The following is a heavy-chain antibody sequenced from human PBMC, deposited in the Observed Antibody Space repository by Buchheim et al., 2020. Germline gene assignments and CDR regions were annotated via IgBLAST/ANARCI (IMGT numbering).Heavy chain of an antibody. J-gene: IGHJ6*02. CDR1: GFTFGSYS. CDR2: ISSSSSTI. CDR3: ARDSEDSGSYRSSYYYYGMDV. V-gene: IGHV3-48*04. D-gene: IGHD1-26*01. Sequence: EVQLVESGGGLVQPGGSLRLSCAASGFTFGSYSMNWVRQAPGKGLEWVSYISSSSSTIYYADSVKGRFTISRDNAKNSLYLQMNSLRAEDTAVYYCARDSEDSGSYRSSYYYYGMDVWGQGTT.